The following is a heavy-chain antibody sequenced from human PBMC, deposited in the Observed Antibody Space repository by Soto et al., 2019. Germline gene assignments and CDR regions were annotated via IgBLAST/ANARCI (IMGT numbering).Heavy chain of an antibody. CDR3: TTAIAVAGIFDY. CDR1: GFTFSNAW. D-gene: IGHD6-19*01. CDR2: IKSKTDGGTT. J-gene: IGHJ4*02. Sequence: EVQLVESGGGLVKPGGSLRLSCAASGFTFSNAWMNWVRQAPGKGLEWVGRIKSKTDGGTTDYASPVKGRFTISRDDSKNTLYLQMNSLKTEDTAVYYCTTAIAVAGIFDYWGQGTLVTVSS. V-gene: IGHV3-15*07.